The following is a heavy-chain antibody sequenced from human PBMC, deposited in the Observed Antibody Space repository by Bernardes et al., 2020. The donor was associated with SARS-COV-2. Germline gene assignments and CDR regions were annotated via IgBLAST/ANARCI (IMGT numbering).Heavy chain of an antibody. CDR2: THYTGST. J-gene: IGHJ3*02. V-gene: IGHV4-59*01. D-gene: IGHD2-15*01. CDR1: GGSISSYY. CDR3: ARIGGMSSFDI. Sequence: LSLTCPFAGGSISSYYWSWIRQPPGKGLEWIGYTHYTGSTDYNPSLKSRVTISIDSSNQFSLRLTSVTAADTAVYFCARIGGMSSFDIWGQGTMVTVSS.